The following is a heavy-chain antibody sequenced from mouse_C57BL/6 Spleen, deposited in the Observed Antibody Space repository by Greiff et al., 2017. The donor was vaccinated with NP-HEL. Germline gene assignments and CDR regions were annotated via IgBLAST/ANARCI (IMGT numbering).Heavy chain of an antibody. D-gene: IGHD1-1*01. CDR3: ARSLRGGRSYGGFYAMDY. V-gene: IGHV1-72*01. J-gene: IGHJ4*01. CDR1: GYTFTSYW. CDR2: IDPNSGGT. Sequence: VQLQQSGAELVKPGASVKLSCKASGYTFTSYWMHWVKQRPGRGLEWIGRIDPNSGGTKYNEKFKSKATLTVDKPSITAYMQLSSLTSEDSAVYYCARSLRGGRSYGGFYAMDYWGQGTSVTVSS.